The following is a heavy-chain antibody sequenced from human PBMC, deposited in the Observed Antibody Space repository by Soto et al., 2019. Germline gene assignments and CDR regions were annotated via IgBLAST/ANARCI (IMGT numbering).Heavy chain of an antibody. CDR1: CGSFSGYY. Sequence: SETLSLTCAVYCGSFSGYYWSWIRQPPGKGLEWIGEINHSGSTNYNPSLKSRVTISVDTSKNQFSLKLSSVTAADTAVYYCARLAIGYDSSGYYPHYYYGMDVWGQGTTVTVSS. CDR3: ARLAIGYDSSGYYPHYYYGMDV. D-gene: IGHD3-22*01. CDR2: INHSGST. J-gene: IGHJ6*02. V-gene: IGHV4-34*01.